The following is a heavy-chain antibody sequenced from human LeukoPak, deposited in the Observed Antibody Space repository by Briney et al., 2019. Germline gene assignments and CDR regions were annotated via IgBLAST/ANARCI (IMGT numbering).Heavy chain of an antibody. J-gene: IGHJ5*02. CDR3: ARGGRCSSTSCYLADP. Sequence: PGGSLRLSCAASGFTFSSYSMNWVRQAPGKGLEWVSSISSSSSYIYYADSVKGRFTISRDNAKNSLYLQMNSLRAEDTAVYYCARGGRCSSTSCYLADPWGQGTLVTVSS. CDR2: ISSSSSYI. V-gene: IGHV3-21*01. D-gene: IGHD2-2*01. CDR1: GFTFSSYS.